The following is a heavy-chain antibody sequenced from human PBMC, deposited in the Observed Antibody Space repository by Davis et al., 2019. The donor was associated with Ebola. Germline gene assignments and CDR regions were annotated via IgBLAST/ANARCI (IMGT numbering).Heavy chain of an antibody. J-gene: IGHJ4*02. Sequence: ASVKVSCKASGYTFTSYGISWVRQAPGQGLEWMGWISAYNGNTNYAQKLQGRVTMTTDTSTSTAYMELRSLRSDDTAVYYCATEVPPFRAAAGKGGYYFDYWGQGTLVTVSS. CDR3: ATEVPPFRAAAGKGGYYFDY. D-gene: IGHD6-13*01. CDR2: ISAYNGNT. V-gene: IGHV1-18*04. CDR1: GYTFTSYG.